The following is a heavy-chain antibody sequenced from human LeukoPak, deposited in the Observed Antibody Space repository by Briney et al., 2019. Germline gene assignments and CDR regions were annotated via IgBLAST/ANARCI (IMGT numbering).Heavy chain of an antibody. CDR1: GFTFSGYS. V-gene: IGHV3-48*02. Sequence: GGSLRLSCAASGFTFSGYSMNWVRQAPGQGLEWISYILSSNTIYYADSVKGRFTISRDNAKNSLYLQMNSLRDEDTAAYYCVRDYNYALDYWGQGTLVTVSS. CDR2: ILSSNTI. J-gene: IGHJ4*02. D-gene: IGHD1-1*01. CDR3: VRDYNYALDY.